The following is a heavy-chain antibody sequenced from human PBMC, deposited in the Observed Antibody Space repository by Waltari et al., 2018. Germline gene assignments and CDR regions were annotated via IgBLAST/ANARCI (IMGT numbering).Heavy chain of an antibody. V-gene: IGHV1-46*01. J-gene: IGHJ6*02. Sequence: QVQLVQSGAEVKKPGASVKVSCKASGYTFTSYYLHWVRKAPGQGLEWMGIINPSGGSTSYAQKFQGRVTMTRDTSTSTVYMELSSLRSEDTAVYYCAREGSGSIYGMDVWGQGTTVTVSS. CDR2: INPSGGST. CDR3: AREGSGSIYGMDV. D-gene: IGHD3-10*01. CDR1: GYTFTSYY.